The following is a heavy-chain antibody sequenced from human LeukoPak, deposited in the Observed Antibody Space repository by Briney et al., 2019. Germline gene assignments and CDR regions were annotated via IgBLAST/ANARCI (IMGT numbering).Heavy chain of an antibody. CDR3: ARGLPCASCYVY. V-gene: IGHV1-2*02. Sequence: ASVKVSCKASGYTFTGYYMHWVRQAPGQGLEWMGWINPNSGGTNYAQKFQGRVTMTRNTSISTAYMELSSLKSEDTAVYYCARGLPCASCYVYWGQGTLVTVSS. D-gene: IGHD2-2*01. CDR2: INPNSGGT. J-gene: IGHJ4*02. CDR1: GYTFTGYY.